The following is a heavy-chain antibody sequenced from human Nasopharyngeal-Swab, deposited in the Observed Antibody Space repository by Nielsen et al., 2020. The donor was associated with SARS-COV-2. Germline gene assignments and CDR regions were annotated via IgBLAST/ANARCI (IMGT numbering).Heavy chain of an antibody. CDR1: GFTFSSYA. Sequence: GGFLRLSCAASGFTFSSYAMTWVRQAPGKGLEWVANIKHDGSQKYYVDSVKGRFSISRDNGKNSLDLQMNSLGVDDTAVYYCARDQIGTTMIREVLKRYYYGMDVWGQGTTGTVSS. CDR3: ARDQIGTTMIREVLKRYYYGMDV. D-gene: IGHD3-10*01. V-gene: IGHV3-7*03. J-gene: IGHJ6*02. CDR2: IKHDGSQK.